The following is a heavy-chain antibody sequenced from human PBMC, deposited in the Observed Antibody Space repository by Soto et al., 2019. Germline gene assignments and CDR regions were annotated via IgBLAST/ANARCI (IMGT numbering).Heavy chain of an antibody. J-gene: IGHJ3*02. CDR1: GGSVSSGDHY. V-gene: IGHV4-61*03. D-gene: IGHD1-20*01. CDR3: ARDRRDNVDCFDAFDI. CDR2: ISHSGSA. Sequence: QVQLQESGPGLVKPSETLSLTCTVSGGSVSSGDHYWSWIRQPPGKGLEWIAYISHSGSASYNSALKSRVTRTIDMSKTHYSLRLRSVTAADTAVYYCARDRRDNVDCFDAFDIWGPGTLVTVSS.